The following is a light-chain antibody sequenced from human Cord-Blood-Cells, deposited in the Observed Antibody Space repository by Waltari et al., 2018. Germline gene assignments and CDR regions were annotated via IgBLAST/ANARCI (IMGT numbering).Light chain of an antibody. CDR2: DAS. CDR3: QQYNSYSWT. J-gene: IGKJ1*01. V-gene: IGKV1-5*01. Sequence: DIQMTQSPSTLSASVGDRVTITCLASQGISSWLAWYQQKPGKAPKLLIYDASSLESGVPSSFSGSGSETEFTLTISSLQPDNLATYYCQQYNSYSWTFGQGSKVEIK. CDR1: QGISSW.